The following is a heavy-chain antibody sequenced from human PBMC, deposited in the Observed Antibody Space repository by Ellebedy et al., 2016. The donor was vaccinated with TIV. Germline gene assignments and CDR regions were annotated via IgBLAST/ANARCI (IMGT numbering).Heavy chain of an antibody. CDR2: IRQDGTDK. CDR3: TRDGGGGIPFDF. Sequence: ESLKISCAASGFTFSRYAMSWVRQAPGKGLEWVANIRQDGTDKWYVDAVKGRFTISRDNAKNSLYLQMNSLRGDDTGVYYCTRDGGGGIPFDFWGQGTLVSVSS. J-gene: IGHJ4*02. CDR1: GFTFSRYA. D-gene: IGHD2-15*01. V-gene: IGHV3-7*01.